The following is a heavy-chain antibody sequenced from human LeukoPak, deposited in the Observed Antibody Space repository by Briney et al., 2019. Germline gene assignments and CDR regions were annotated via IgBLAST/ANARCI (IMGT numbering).Heavy chain of an antibody. CDR2: IIPSFGTA. D-gene: IGHD6-6*01. CDR1: RGTFSSYA. Sequence: SVKVSCKASRGTFSSYAISWVRQAPGQGLEWMGRIIPSFGTANYTQKFQGRVTITADKSTSTAYMELSSLRSEDTAVYYCARNEYSSSAGWFDPWGQGTLVTVSS. V-gene: IGHV1-69*06. J-gene: IGHJ5*02. CDR3: ARNEYSSSAGWFDP.